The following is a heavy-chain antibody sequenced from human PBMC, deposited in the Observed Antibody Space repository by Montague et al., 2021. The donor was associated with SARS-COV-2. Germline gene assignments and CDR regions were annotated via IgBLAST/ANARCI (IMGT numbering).Heavy chain of an antibody. Sequence: SLRLSCAASGFTFDDYAMHWVRQAPGKGLEWVSGISWNSGSIGYADSVKGRFIISRDNAKNSLYLQMNSLRAEDTALYYCAKLGSYTDYWGQGTLVTVSS. CDR3: AKLGSYTDY. CDR1: GFTFDDYA. V-gene: IGHV3-9*01. D-gene: IGHD2-2*02. CDR2: ISWNSGSI. J-gene: IGHJ4*02.